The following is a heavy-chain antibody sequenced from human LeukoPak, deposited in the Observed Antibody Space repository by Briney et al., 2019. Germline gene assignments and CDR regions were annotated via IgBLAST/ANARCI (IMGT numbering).Heavy chain of an antibody. Sequence: VRALRLSCAASGFSFTNYGMHWVRQAPGKGLQWVADISYDGSNKYYADSVTGRFSISRDNSKNTLYLQMNSLRAEDTAVYYCAKDWGFQFASGSYCEYWGRGTLVTVCS. J-gene: IGHJ4*02. CDR1: GFSFTNYG. CDR3: AKDWGFQFASGSYCEY. V-gene: IGHV3-30*18. D-gene: IGHD3-10*01. CDR2: ISYDGSNK.